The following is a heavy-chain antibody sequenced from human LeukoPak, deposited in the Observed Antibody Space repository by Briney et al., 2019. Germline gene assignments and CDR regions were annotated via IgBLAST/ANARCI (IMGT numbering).Heavy chain of an antibody. Sequence: ASVKVSCKASGYTFTNYDINWVRQATGQGLEWMGWMNPNSGNTGYAQKFQGRVTMTRNTSISTAYMELSSLRSEDTAVYYCARDLTLTYCGGDCYENAFDIWGQGTMVTVSS. CDR3: ARDLTLTYCGGDCYENAFDI. CDR2: MNPNSGNT. J-gene: IGHJ3*02. CDR1: GYTFTNYD. V-gene: IGHV1-8*01. D-gene: IGHD2-21*02.